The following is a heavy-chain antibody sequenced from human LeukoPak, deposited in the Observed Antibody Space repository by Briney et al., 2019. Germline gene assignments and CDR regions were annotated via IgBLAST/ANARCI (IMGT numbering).Heavy chain of an antibody. CDR3: ARGLLWFGEPLYYFDY. J-gene: IGHJ4*02. Sequence: SETLSLTCTVSGGSISSGDYYWSWIRQPPGKGLEWIGYIYYSGSTYYNPSLKSRVTISVVTSKNQFSLKLSSVTAADTAVYYCARGLLWFGEPLYYFDYWGQGTLVTVSS. D-gene: IGHD3-10*01. V-gene: IGHV4-30-4*01. CDR1: GGSISSGDYY. CDR2: IYYSGST.